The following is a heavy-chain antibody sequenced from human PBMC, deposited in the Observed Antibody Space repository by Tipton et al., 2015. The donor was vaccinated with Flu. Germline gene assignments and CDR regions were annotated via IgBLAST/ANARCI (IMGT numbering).Heavy chain of an antibody. CDR1: GYTFTGYY. Sequence: QLVQSGTEVKKPGASVKVSCKASGYTFTGYYIYWVRQAPGQGLECMGRINPNSGGTNYAQKFQGRVTMTWDTSISTAYMELSRLRSDDTAVYYCAGEPIAAAGTLDYWGQGTLVTVSS. D-gene: IGHD6-13*01. V-gene: IGHV1-2*06. J-gene: IGHJ4*02. CDR2: INPNSGGT. CDR3: AGEPIAAAGTLDY.